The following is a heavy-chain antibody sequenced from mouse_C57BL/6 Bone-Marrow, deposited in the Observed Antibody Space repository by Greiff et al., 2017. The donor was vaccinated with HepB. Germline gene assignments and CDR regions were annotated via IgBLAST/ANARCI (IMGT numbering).Heavy chain of an antibody. D-gene: IGHD1-1*01. CDR2: IHPNSGST. CDR1: GYTFTSYW. Sequence: QVQLQQSGAELVKPGASVKLSCKASGYTFTSYWMHWVKRRPGQGLEWIGMIHPNSGSTNYNEKFKSKATLTVDKSSSTAYMQLSSLTSEDSAVYYCARDPRSYYFDYWGQGTTLTVSS. CDR3: ARDPRSYYFDY. J-gene: IGHJ2*01. V-gene: IGHV1-64*01.